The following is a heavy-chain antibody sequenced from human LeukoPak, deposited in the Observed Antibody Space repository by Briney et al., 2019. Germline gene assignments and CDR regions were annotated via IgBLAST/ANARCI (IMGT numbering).Heavy chain of an antibody. CDR3: ASFFAVQPRSRSGRWLSTGY. CDR1: GYTFTSYD. V-gene: IGHV1-8*01. J-gene: IGHJ4*02. D-gene: IGHD2-2*01. CDR2: MNTNSGNT. Sequence: ASVKVSCKASGYTFTSYDINWVRQATGQGLEWMGWMNTNSGNTGYAQKFLGRVAMTRNTSISTAYMELSSLRSEDTAVYYCASFFAVQPRSRSGRWLSTGYWGQGTRVTVSS.